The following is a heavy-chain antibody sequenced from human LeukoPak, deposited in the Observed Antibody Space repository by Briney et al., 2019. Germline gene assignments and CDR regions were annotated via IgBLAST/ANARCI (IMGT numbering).Heavy chain of an antibody. J-gene: IGHJ3*02. V-gene: IGHV4-59*08. CDR1: GGSNSSYY. CDR2: IYYNGGT. Sequence: SETLSLTCTVSGGSNSSYYWSWIRQPPGKGLEWIGYIYYNGGTSYNPSLESRLTMSVDTSKNQFSLKLRSVTAADTAVYYCARPGVGSGRYGAFDIWGQGTMVTVSS. CDR3: ARPGVGSGRYGAFDI. D-gene: IGHD5-18*01.